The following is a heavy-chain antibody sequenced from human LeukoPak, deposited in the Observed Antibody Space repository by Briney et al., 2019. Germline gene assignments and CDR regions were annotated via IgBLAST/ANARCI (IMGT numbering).Heavy chain of an antibody. J-gene: IGHJ4*02. CDR3: ARDEV. Sequence: GGSLRLSCAASGLTVSSYWMSWVRQAPGKGLEWVANINQDGSEEYYVDSVEGRFTISRDNAKNSLYLQMNSLRAEDTAVYYCARDEVWGQGTLVTVSS. CDR2: INQDGSEE. V-gene: IGHV3-7*01. CDR1: GLTVSSYW.